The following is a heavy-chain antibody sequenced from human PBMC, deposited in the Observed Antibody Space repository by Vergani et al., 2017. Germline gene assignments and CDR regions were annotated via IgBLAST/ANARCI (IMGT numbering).Heavy chain of an antibody. J-gene: IGHJ3*02. CDR2: INPNSGGT. CDR1: GYTFTGYY. CDR3: TIVGATQDAFDI. V-gene: IGHV1-2*02. Sequence: QVQLVQSGAEVKKPGASVKVSCKASGYTFTGYYMHWVRQAPGQGLEWMGWINPNSGGTNYTQKVQGRVTMTRDTSISTAYMELSRLRSDDTAVYYCTIVGATQDAFDIWGQGTMVTVSS. D-gene: IGHD1-26*01.